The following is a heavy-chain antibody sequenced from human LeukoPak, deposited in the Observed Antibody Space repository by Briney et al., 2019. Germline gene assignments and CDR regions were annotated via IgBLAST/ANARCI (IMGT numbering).Heavy chain of an antibody. CDR2: IGGTGVRT. V-gene: IGHV3-23*01. J-gene: IGHJ4*02. Sequence: GGSLRLSCASSGFTFSSYAMSWVRQAPGKGLEWVSTIGGTGVRTYYADSVKGRFTISRDNSKNMVYLQMNSLRAEDTAVYYCAREARSSGSFDYWGQGTLVTVSS. CDR3: AREARSSGSFDY. CDR1: GFTFSSYA. D-gene: IGHD6-19*01.